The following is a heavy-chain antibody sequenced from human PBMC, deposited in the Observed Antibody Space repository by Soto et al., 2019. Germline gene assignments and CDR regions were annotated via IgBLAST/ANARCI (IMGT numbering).Heavy chain of an antibody. J-gene: IGHJ6*02. Sequence: PGGSLRLSCAASGFNCSRYARNWVRHSPGKGLEWVSYISSSGSIIYYADSAKGRFTVSRDEAKNSLYLQMNSLRVEDTAVYYCARDAGIALTGNYYGMDVWGQGTTVTGSS. CDR1: GFNCSRYA. CDR2: ISSSGSII. CDR3: ARDAGIALTGNYYGMDV. V-gene: IGHV3-48*01. D-gene: IGHD6-13*01.